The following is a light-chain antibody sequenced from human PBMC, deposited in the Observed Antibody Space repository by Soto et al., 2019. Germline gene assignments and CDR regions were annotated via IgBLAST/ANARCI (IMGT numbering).Light chain of an antibody. CDR1: SSDIGGYNY. J-gene: IGLJ3*02. CDR2: EVS. V-gene: IGLV2-8*01. Sequence: QSVLTQPASVSGSPGQSITISCTGTSSDIGGYNYVSWYQQHPGKAPKLMISEVSKRPSGVPDRFSGSKSGNTASLTVSGLQAEDEADYYCSSYAGSNNVVFGGGTKLTVL. CDR3: SSYAGSNNVV.